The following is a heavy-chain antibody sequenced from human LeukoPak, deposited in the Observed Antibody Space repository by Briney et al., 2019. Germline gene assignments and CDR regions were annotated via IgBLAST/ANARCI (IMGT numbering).Heavy chain of an antibody. CDR3: ARGSGWYPADYGYYYYYYGMDV. Sequence: ASVKVSCKASGYTFTRYATNSVTQPTALGLQRFRLSTHNIVHTPSGQKFQGRVTMTRNTSISTAYMELSSLRSEDTAVYYCARGSGWYPADYGYYYYYYGMDVWGQGTTVTVSS. CDR2: STHNIVHT. D-gene: IGHD6-19*01. CDR1: GYTFTRYA. V-gene: IGHV1-8*01. J-gene: IGHJ6*02.